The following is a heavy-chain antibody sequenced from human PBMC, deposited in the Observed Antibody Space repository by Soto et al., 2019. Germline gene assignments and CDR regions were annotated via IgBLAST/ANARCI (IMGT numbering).Heavy chain of an antibody. CDR2: IYTSGST. Sequence: QVQLQESGPGLVKPSETLSLTCTVSGGSISSYYWSWIRQPAGQGLEWIGRIYTSGSTNYNPSLKSRVTVSVATSKKPVSLKLSSVTAAATAVYYCARIFWSGYYNWFDPWGQGTLVTVSS. J-gene: IGHJ5*02. V-gene: IGHV4-4*07. CDR3: ARIFWSGYYNWFDP. D-gene: IGHD3-3*01. CDR1: GGSISSYY.